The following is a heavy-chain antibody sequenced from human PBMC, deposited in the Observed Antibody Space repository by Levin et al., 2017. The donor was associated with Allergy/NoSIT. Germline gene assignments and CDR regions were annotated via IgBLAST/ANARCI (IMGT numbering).Heavy chain of an antibody. CDR3: ASRASGSYYKIWGAFDS. CDR1: GFTVSSNY. Sequence: GESLKISCAASGFTVSSNYMSWVRQAPGKGLEWVSVIYSGGSTYYADSVKGRFTISRDNSKNTLYLQMNSLRAEDTAVYYCASRASGSYYKIWGAFDSWGQGTMVTVSS. CDR2: IYSGGST. V-gene: IGHV3-66*01. D-gene: IGHD1-26*01. J-gene: IGHJ3*02.